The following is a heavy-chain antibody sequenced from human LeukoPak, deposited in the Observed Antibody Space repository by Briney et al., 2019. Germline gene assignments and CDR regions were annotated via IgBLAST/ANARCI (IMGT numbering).Heavy chain of an antibody. Sequence: ASLKVSCKASGYTFISHGITWVRQAPGQGLEWMGWINPYNGNTDYAQNLQGRVTMTADTSTSTGYMEVRSLRSDDTAVYYCARIPGRDGYNPFDSWGQGTLVTVSS. J-gene: IGHJ4*02. CDR1: GYTFISHG. V-gene: IGHV1-18*04. D-gene: IGHD5-24*01. CDR2: INPYNGNT. CDR3: ARIPGRDGYNPFDS.